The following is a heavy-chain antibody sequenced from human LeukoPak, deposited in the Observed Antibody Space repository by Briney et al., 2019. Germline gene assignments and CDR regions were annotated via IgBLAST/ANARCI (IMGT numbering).Heavy chain of an antibody. J-gene: IGHJ4*02. D-gene: IGHD6-25*01. Sequence: GGSLRLPCVASGFIFRNQWMHWVRQAPGKGLVWVSRINSDGSSASYADTVRGRFTISRDNAKNTLYLEMNTLRAEDTAVYYCATDYYSSAWSWGQGTLVTVSS. CDR1: GFIFRNQW. CDR2: INSDGSSA. V-gene: IGHV3-74*01. CDR3: ATDYYSSAWS.